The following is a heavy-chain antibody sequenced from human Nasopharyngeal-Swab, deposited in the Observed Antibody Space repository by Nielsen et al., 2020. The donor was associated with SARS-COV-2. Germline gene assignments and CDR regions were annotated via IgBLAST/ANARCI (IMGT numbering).Heavy chain of an antibody. CDR1: GYTFSTYG. J-gene: IGHJ1*01. CDR2: ISGYNGVT. CDR3: ARDLGGGYCTTTNCPGS. Sequence: ASVKVSCKSSGYTFSTYGFNWVRQAPGQGLEWMGWISGYNGVTSYAQHFRDRVTMTTDTSTSTAYLEVLSLRSDDTAVYYCARDLGGGYCTTTNCPGSWGQGTLVTVSS. D-gene: IGHD2-2*01. V-gene: IGHV1-18*01.